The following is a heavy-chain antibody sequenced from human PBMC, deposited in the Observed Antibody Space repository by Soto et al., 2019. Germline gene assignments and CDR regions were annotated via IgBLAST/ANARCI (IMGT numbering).Heavy chain of an antibody. CDR1: GFTFSSYD. D-gene: IGHD7-27*01. CDR2: IGTAGDT. Sequence: GGSLRLSCAASGFTFSSYDMHWVRQATGKGLEWVSAIGTAGDTYYPGSVKGRFTISRENAKNSLYLQMNSLRAGDTAVYYCARDRENWGSWYFDLWGRGTLVTVSS. V-gene: IGHV3-13*01. J-gene: IGHJ2*01. CDR3: ARDRENWGSWYFDL.